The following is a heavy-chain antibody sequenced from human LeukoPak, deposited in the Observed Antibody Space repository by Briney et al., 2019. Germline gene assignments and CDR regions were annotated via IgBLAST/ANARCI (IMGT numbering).Heavy chain of an antibody. CDR1: GFSFSSYW. Sequence: GGSLRLSCAASGFSFSSYWMHWVRQAQGKGLVWVSRITQDGSTTTYADSVKGRFTISRDNAQNTVYLQMNSLRPEDTAVYYCARDQYKIDCWGQGTLVTVSS. CDR2: ITQDGSTT. D-gene: IGHD1-1*01. J-gene: IGHJ4*02. CDR3: ARDQYKIDC. V-gene: IGHV3-74*03.